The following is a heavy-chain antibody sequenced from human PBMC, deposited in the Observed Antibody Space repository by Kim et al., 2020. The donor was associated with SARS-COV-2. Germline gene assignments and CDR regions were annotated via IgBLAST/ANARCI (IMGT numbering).Heavy chain of an antibody. CDR3: ALDYGATFGYLAY. Sequence: ASVKVSCKGSGYTFAGHYIHWVRRAPGQGLEWLGRIHPNTGDTDYTQKFQGRVTMTRDTSLNTAYMELSRLTSDDTAMYYCALDYGATFGYLAYWCQGIL. CDR2: IHPNTGDT. D-gene: IGHD4-17*01. V-gene: IGHV1-2*06. CDR1: GYTFAGHY. J-gene: IGHJ4*02.